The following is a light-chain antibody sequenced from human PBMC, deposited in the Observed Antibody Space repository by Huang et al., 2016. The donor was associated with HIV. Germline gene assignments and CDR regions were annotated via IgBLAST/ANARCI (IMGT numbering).Light chain of an antibody. CDR2: GAS. V-gene: IGKV3-15*01. CDR1: QSIGN. CDR3: QQYNSWPPWT. J-gene: IGKJ1*01. Sequence: EIVVTQSPVTLSASPGETVTLFCRASQSIGNLAWYQQEPGQAPRLLIYGASTRVIGIQDRFSGSGSGTEFTLTISSLQSENFAVYFCQQYNSWPPWTFGQGTKVDIK.